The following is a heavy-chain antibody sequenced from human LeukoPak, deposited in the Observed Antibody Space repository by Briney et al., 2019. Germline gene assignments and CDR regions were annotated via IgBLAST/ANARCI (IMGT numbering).Heavy chain of an antibody. CDR2: INHNGNVN. V-gene: IGHV3-7*03. Sequence: SXXLXXAXSGFTXXSYWMNWARQAPGKGLEWVASINHNGNVNYYVDSVKGRFTISRDNAKNSLYLQMSNLRAEDTAVYFCARGGGLDVWGQGATVTVSS. CDR1: GFTXXSYW. D-gene: IGHD3-16*01. CDR3: ARGGGLDV. J-gene: IGHJ6*02.